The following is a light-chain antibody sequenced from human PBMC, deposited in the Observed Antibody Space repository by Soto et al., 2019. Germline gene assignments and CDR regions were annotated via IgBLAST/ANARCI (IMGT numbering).Light chain of an antibody. CDR1: SSDVGRYNY. CDR3: SSYTGSSTYVV. Sequence: QSALTQPASMSGSPGQSITISCTGASSDVGRYNYVSWYQQHPGKAPKLMIYDVSDRPSGVSNRFSGSKSGNTASLTISGLQAEDEADYYCSSYTGSSTYVVFGGGTKLTVL. V-gene: IGLV2-14*03. CDR2: DVS. J-gene: IGLJ2*01.